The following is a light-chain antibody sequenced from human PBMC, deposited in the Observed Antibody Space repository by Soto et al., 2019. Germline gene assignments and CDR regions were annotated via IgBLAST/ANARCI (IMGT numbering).Light chain of an antibody. V-gene: IGLV1-40*01. J-gene: IGLJ1*01. CDR3: QSYDSRLSGYV. CDR1: NSNIGSNYD. Sequence: QSVLTQPPSVSGAPGQRVTISCTGSNSNIGSNYDVIWYQQLPGTAPKLLIYGNTHRPSGVPHRFSGSKSDTLASLAITGLQPEDEADYYCQSYDSRLSGYVFGSGTKLTVL. CDR2: GNT.